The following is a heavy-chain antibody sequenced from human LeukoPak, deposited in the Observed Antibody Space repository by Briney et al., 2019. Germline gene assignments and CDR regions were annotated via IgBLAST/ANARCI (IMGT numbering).Heavy chain of an antibody. J-gene: IGHJ6*02. CDR3: ARLSRIAAAGAYSYHSMDV. V-gene: IGHV4-59*13. Sequence: PSETLSLTCTVSGGSINGYYWSWIRQPPGKGLEWIGFVYYSGSINYNPSLKSRVTISVDTSNNQFSLKLSSVTAADTAVYYCARLSRIAAAGAYSYHSMDVWGQGTTVTVPS. CDR2: VYYSGSI. CDR1: GGSINGYY. D-gene: IGHD6-13*01.